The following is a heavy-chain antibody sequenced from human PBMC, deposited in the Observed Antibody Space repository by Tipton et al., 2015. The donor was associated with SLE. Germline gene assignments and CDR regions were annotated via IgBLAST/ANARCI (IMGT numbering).Heavy chain of an antibody. J-gene: IGHJ6*03. D-gene: IGHD2-2*01. CDR1: GGSISSYY. CDR3: ARGYCSSTSCYYYSMDV. Sequence: TLSLTCTVSGGSISSYYWSWIRQPPGKGLEWIGEINHSGSTNYNPSLKSRVTISVDTSKNQFSLKLSSVTAADTAVYYCARGYCSSTSCYYYSMDVWGKGTTVTVSS. CDR2: INHSGST. V-gene: IGHV4-34*01.